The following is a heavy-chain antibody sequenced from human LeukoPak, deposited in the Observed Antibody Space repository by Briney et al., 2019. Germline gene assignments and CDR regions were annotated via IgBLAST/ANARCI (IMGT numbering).Heavy chain of an antibody. V-gene: IGHV1-8*01. D-gene: IGHD3-22*01. CDR1: GYTFTSYD. J-gene: IGHJ4*02. CDR3: ARGRINKNIVVVITYYFGY. Sequence: ASVKVSCKASGYTFTSYDINWVRQATGQGLEWMGWMNPNSGNTGYAQKFQGRVTMTRNTSISTAYMELSSLRSEDTAVYYCARGRINKNIVVVITYYFGYWGQGTLVTVSS. CDR2: MNPNSGNT.